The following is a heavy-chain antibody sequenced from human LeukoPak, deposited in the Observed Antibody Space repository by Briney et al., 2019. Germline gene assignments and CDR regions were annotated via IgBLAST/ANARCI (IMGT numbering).Heavy chain of an antibody. D-gene: IGHD3-10*01. CDR1: GFTFSSYS. Sequence: GGSLRLSCAASGFTFSSYSMNWVRQAPGKGLEGVSSISSSSSYIYYADSAKGRFTISRDNAKHSLYLQMNSLRAEDTAVYYCARDTTYRGGFDYWGQGTLVTVSS. CDR3: ARDTTYRGGFDY. V-gene: IGHV3-21*01. J-gene: IGHJ4*02. CDR2: ISSSSSYI.